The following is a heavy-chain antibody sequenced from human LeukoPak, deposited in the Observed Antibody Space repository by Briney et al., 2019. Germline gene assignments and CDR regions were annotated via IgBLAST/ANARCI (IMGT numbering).Heavy chain of an antibody. CDR3: AKRVAEQSTSWYIDI. CDR2: IDGSGVTS. V-gene: IGHV3-23*02. D-gene: IGHD6-19*01. J-gene: IGHJ3*02. Sequence: GGSLRLSCAASGYTYSSYTMLWVRQAPGKGLEWVSAIDGSGVTSFYGDSVKARFTISRDNSKNTLYLQMNSLRAEDTALYYCAKRVAEQSTSWYIDIWGLGTMVTVSS. CDR1: GYTYSSYT.